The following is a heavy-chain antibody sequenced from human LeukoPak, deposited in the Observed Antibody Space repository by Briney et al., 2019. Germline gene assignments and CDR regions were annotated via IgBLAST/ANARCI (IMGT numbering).Heavy chain of an antibody. CDR1: GFTFSSYW. Sequence: PGGSLRLSCAASGFTFSSYWMSWVRQAPGKGLEWVANIKQDGSEKYYVDSVKGRFTISRDNSKNTLYLQMNSLRAEDTAVYYCARGYCSSSSCSRFQHWGQGTLVTVSS. V-gene: IGHV3-7*01. J-gene: IGHJ1*01. CDR2: IKQDGSEK. CDR3: ARGYCSSSSCSRFQH. D-gene: IGHD2-2*01.